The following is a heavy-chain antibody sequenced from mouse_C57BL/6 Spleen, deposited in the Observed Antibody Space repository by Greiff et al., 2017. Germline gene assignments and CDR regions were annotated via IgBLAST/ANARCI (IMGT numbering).Heavy chain of an antibody. D-gene: IGHD4-1*01. CDR2: ISSGSSTI. CDR1: GFTFSDYG. V-gene: IGHV5-17*01. Sequence: EVMLVESGGGLVKPGGSLKLSCAASGFTFSDYGMHWVRQAPEKGLEWVAYISSGSSTIYYADTVKGRFTISRDNAKNTLFLQMTSLRSEDTAMYYCARNSGTLYAMDYWGQGTSVTVSS. J-gene: IGHJ4*01. CDR3: ARNSGTLYAMDY.